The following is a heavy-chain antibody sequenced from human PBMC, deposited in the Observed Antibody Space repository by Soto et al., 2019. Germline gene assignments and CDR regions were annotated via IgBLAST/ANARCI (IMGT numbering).Heavy chain of an antibody. J-gene: IGHJ4*02. Sequence: GGSLRLSCSASGFPFSTYSMYWVRQTPGKGLEYVSAIGPNGNGPYYADSVKGRFTISRDNSENKLYLQMTSLRVEDAAPYYCVNELHISAWCWGRGTWVTVSS. V-gene: IGHV3-64D*06. D-gene: IGHD2-21*01. CDR1: GFPFSTYS. CDR2: IGPNGNGP. CDR3: VNELHISAWC.